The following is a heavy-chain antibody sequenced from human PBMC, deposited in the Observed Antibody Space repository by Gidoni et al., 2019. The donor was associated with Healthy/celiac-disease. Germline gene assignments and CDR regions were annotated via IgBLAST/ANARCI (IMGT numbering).Heavy chain of an antibody. CDR3: ARDQGELYYYYMDV. Sequence: QVQLVQSGAEVKKPGASVKVSCKASGYTFTSYAMHWVRQAPGQRLEWMGWINAGNGNTKYSQKFQGRVTITRDTSASTAYMELSSLRSEDTAVYYCARDQGELYYYYMDVWGKGTTVTVSS. CDR1: GYTFTSYA. V-gene: IGHV1-3*01. CDR2: INAGNGNT. D-gene: IGHD1-26*01. J-gene: IGHJ6*03.